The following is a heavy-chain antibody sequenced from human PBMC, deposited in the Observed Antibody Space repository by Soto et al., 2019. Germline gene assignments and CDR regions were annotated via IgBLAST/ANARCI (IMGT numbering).Heavy chain of an antibody. CDR3: ARDLVPAAIAARQGGWFDP. CDR2: IYYSGST. V-gene: IGHV4-30-4*01. D-gene: IGHD2-2*02. Sequence: SETLSLTCTVSGGSISSGDYYWSWIRQPPGKGLEWIGYIYYSGSTYYNPSLKSRVTISVDTSKNQFSLKLSSVTAAATAVYYCARDLVPAAIAARQGGWFDPWGQGTLVTVSS. CDR1: GGSISSGDYY. J-gene: IGHJ5*02.